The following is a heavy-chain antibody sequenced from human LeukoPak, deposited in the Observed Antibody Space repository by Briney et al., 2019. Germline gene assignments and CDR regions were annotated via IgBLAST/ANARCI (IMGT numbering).Heavy chain of an antibody. D-gene: IGHD6-19*01. CDR3: AKVATIAVAGAFDY. CDR1: GFTFDDYA. V-gene: IGHV3-9*01. Sequence: GGSLRLSCAASGFTFDDYAMHWVRHAPGKGLEWVSGISWNSGSIGYADSVKGRFTISRDNAKNSLYLQMNSLRAEDTALYYCAKVATIAVAGAFDYWGQGTLVTVSS. CDR2: ISWNSGSI. J-gene: IGHJ4*02.